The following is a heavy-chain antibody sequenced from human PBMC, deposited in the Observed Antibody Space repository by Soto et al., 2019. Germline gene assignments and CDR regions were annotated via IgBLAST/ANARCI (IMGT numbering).Heavy chain of an antibody. Sequence: GASVKVSCKASGYTFTSYAMHWVRQAPGQRLEWMGWINAGNGNTKYSQKFQGRVTITRDTSASTAYMELSSLRSEDTAVYYCAGGLPKEQRGYSYGFPYYFDYWGQGTLVTVSS. CDR2: INAGNGNT. D-gene: IGHD5-18*01. CDR3: AGGLPKEQRGYSYGFPYYFDY. CDR1: GYTFTSYA. J-gene: IGHJ4*02. V-gene: IGHV1-3*01.